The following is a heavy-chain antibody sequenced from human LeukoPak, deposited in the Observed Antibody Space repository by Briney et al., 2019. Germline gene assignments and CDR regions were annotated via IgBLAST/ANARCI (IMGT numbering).Heavy chain of an antibody. Sequence: GGSLRLSCAASGFTFSSYAMSWVRQAPGKGLEWVSAISGSGGSTYYADSVKGRFTISRDNSKNTLYLQMNSLRAEDTAVYYFAKANSLNAYSSRRGIDYWGQGTLVTVSS. J-gene: IGHJ4*02. CDR2: ISGSGGST. V-gene: IGHV3-23*01. CDR1: GFTFSSYA. D-gene: IGHD6-13*01. CDR3: AKANSLNAYSSRRGIDY.